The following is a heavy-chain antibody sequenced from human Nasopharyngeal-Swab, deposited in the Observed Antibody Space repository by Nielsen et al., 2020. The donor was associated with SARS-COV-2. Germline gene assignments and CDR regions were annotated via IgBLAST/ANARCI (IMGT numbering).Heavy chain of an antibody. D-gene: IGHD6-19*01. J-gene: IGHJ4*02. V-gene: IGHV3-23*01. CDR3: AKLVGAVAGHFDY. CDR2: ISGSGGST. CDR1: GFPFSSYA. Sequence: GESLKISCAASGFPFSSYAMSWVRQAPGKGLEWVSAISGSGGSTYYADSVKGRFTISRDNSKNTLYLQMNSLRAEDTAVYYCAKLVGAVAGHFDYWGQGTLVTVSS.